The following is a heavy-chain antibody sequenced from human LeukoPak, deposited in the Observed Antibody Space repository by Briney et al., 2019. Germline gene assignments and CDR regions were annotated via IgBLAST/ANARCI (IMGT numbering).Heavy chain of an antibody. Sequence: GGSLRLSCAASGFTFSSYAMSWVRQAPGKGLEWVSAISGSGGSTYYADSVKGRFTISRDNSKNTLYLQMNSLRAEDTAVYYCAKDVSVVWFGELYAFDIWGQGTMVTVSS. CDR2: ISGSGGST. J-gene: IGHJ3*02. CDR3: AKDVSVVWFGELYAFDI. V-gene: IGHV3-23*01. CDR1: GFTFSSYA. D-gene: IGHD3-10*01.